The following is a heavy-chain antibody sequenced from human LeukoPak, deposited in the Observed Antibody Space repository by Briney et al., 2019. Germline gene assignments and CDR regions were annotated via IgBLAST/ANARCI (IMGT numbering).Heavy chain of an antibody. CDR3: ARSEDMTTATVAFY. CDR1: GGSISSYY. J-gene: IGHJ4*02. Sequence: SETLSLTCTVSGGSISSYYWSWIRQPPGKGLEWIGYIYYSGSTNYNPSLKSRVTISVDKSKNQFSLNLSSVTAADTAVYYCARSEDMTTATVAFYWGQGTRVTVSS. CDR2: IYYSGST. D-gene: IGHD3-3*02. V-gene: IGHV4-59*12.